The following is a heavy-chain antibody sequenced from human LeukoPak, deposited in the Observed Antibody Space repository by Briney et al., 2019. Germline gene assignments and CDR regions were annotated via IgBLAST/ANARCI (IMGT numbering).Heavy chain of an antibody. CDR1: GNSFTNYW. Sequence: GESLKISCKVSGNSFTNYWIGWVRQMPGKGLEWMGIIYPGDSGTKYSPSFQGQVTISADKSISTAYLQWSSLKASDTAIYYCARLSRLLWFGEISYGMDVWGQGTTVTVSS. V-gene: IGHV5-51*01. D-gene: IGHD3-10*01. J-gene: IGHJ6*02. CDR2: IYPGDSGT. CDR3: ARLSRLLWFGEISYGMDV.